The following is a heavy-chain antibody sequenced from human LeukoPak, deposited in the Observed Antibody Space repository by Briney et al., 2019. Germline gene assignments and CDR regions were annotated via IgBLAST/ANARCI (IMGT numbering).Heavy chain of an antibody. Sequence: SQTLSLTCAISGDSVSSNSAAWNWIRQSPSRGLEWLGRTYYRSKWYNDYAVSVKSRITINPDTSKNQFSLQLNSVTPEDTAVYYCAAHADVGYCSGGSCYVDYWGQGTLVTVSS. V-gene: IGHV6-1*01. CDR3: AAHADVGYCSGGSCYVDY. CDR1: GDSVSSNSAA. J-gene: IGHJ4*02. D-gene: IGHD2-15*01. CDR2: TYYRSKWYN.